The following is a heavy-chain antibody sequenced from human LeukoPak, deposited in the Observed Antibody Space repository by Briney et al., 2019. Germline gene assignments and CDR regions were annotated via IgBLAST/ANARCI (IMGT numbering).Heavy chain of an antibody. CDR1: GFTFSSYA. D-gene: IGHD6-13*01. V-gene: IGHV3-53*01. CDR2: IYSGGST. Sequence: QTGGSLRLSCAASGFTFSSYAMSWVRQAPGKGLEWVSVIYSGGSTYYADSVKGRFTISRDNSKNTLYLQMNSLRAEDTAVYYCARFSSWAFDYWGQGTLVTVSS. CDR3: ARFSSWAFDY. J-gene: IGHJ4*02.